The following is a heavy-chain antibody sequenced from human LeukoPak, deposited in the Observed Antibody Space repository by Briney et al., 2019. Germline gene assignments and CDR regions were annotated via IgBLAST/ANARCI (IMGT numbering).Heavy chain of an antibody. CDR1: GFTFSNSW. D-gene: IGHD4-17*01. CDR2: IKQGGSEK. CDR3: ARDSVTTAPYGMDV. J-gene: IGHJ6*02. Sequence: GGSLRLSCAASGFTFSNSWMTWVRQGPGKGLEWVANIKQGGSEKYYLDSVKGRFTISRDNAKNSLYLQMNSLRAEDTALYYCARDSVTTAPYGMDVWGQGTTVTVSS. V-gene: IGHV3-7*01.